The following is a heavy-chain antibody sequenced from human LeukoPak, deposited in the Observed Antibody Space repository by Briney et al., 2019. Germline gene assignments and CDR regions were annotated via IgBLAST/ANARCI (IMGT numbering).Heavy chain of an antibody. V-gene: IGHV5-51*01. J-gene: IGHJ4*02. D-gene: IGHD2-2*02. CDR2: LYPGDSDT. CDR1: GYSFTSYW. Sequence: GESLKISCKGSGYSFTSYWIGWVRQMPGKGLEWMGILYPGDSDTTYSPSFQGQVTISADKSISTAYLQWSSLKASDTAMYYCARHGQYCSSTTCYSLYFDYWGQGTLVTASS. CDR3: ARHGQYCSSTTCYSLYFDY.